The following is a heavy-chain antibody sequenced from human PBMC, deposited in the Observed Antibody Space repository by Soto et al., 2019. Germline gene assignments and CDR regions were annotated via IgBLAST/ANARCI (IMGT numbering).Heavy chain of an antibody. CDR2: ISAYNGNT. D-gene: IGHD4-4*01. J-gene: IGHJ6*02. V-gene: IGHV1-18*01. CDR3: ARRGGNSHYYYYGMDV. CDR1: GYTFTSYG. Sequence: ASVKVSCKASGYTFTSYGIIWVRQAPGQGLEWMGWISAYNGNTNYAQKLQGRVTMTTDTSTSTAYMELRSLRSDDTAVYYCARRGGNSHYYYYGMDVWGQGTTVTVSS.